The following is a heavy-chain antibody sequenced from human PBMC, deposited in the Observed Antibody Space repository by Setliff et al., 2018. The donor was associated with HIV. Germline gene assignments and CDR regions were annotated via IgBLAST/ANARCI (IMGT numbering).Heavy chain of an antibody. Sequence: ASVKVSCKASGYTFNDSFIHWVRQAPGQGLEWMGWISNYNGNTNYAQKFHGRVTMTTDTSTRTAYMEMRGLTYDDTAVYYCARASGGNSVENGFDIWGQGTMVTVSS. CDR3: ARASGGNSVENGFDI. J-gene: IGHJ3*02. CDR2: ISNYNGNT. CDR1: GYTFNDSF. D-gene: IGHD1-26*01. V-gene: IGHV1-18*04.